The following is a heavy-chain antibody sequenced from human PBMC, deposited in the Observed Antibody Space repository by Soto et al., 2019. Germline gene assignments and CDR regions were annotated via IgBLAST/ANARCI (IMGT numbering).Heavy chain of an antibody. CDR3: ATRVYGSAWLDY. V-gene: IGHV4-4*02. D-gene: IGHD6-19*01. J-gene: IGHJ4*02. CDR1: GGSLSSNYW. CDR2: NYQSGTT. Sequence: QVQLQESGPGLVKPSGTLYLTCAVSGGSLSSNYWWTWVRQPPGTGLEWIGENYQSGTTNYNPSLKSRVTISLDRSKNHFSLKLSSLTAADTAVYYWATRVYGSAWLDYWGQGTVVTVSS.